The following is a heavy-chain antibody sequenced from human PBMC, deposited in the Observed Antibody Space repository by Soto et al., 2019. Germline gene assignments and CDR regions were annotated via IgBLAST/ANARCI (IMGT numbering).Heavy chain of an antibody. D-gene: IGHD1-1*01. CDR2: IYYSGST. J-gene: IGHJ4*02. Sequence: SETLSLTCTVSGGSISSYYWSWIRQPPGKGLEWIGYIYYSGSTNYNPSLKNRVTISVDTSKSQFSLKLSSVTAADSAVYFCAILEGLATISYYFDFWGPGALVTVSS. CDR3: AILEGLATISYYFDF. V-gene: IGHV4-59*12. CDR1: GGSISSYY.